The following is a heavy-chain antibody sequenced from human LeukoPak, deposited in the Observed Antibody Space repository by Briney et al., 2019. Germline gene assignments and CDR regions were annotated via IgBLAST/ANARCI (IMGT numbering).Heavy chain of an antibody. CDR1: GFTFSSYG. J-gene: IGHJ4*02. CDR2: ISYDGSNK. CDR3: AKRGNHYYDSSGYIDY. V-gene: IGHV3-30*18. Sequence: GGSLRLSCAASGFTFSSYGMHWVRQAPGKGLEWVAVISYDGSNKYYADSVKGRFTISRDNSKNTLYLQMNSLRAEDTAVYYCAKRGNHYYDSSGYIDYWGQGTLVTVSS. D-gene: IGHD3-22*01.